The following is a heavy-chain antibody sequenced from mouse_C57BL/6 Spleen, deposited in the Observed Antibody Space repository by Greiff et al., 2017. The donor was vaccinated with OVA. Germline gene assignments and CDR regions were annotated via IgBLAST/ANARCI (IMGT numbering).Heavy chain of an antibody. D-gene: IGHD2-1*01. V-gene: IGHV5-9-1*02. CDR2: ISSGGDYI. CDR1: GFTFSSYA. Sequence: EVQLQESGEGLVKPGGSLKLSCAASGFTFSSYAMSWVRQTPEKRLEWVAYISSGGDYIYYADTVKGRFTISRDNARNTLYLQMSSLKSEDTAMYYCTREGNLYYFDYWGQGTTLTVSS. J-gene: IGHJ2*01. CDR3: TREGNLYYFDY.